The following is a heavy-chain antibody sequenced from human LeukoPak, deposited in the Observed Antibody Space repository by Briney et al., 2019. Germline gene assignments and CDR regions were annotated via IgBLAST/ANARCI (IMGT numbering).Heavy chain of an antibody. CDR1: GGSFSGYY. CDR2: IYYSGST. Sequence: PSETLSLTCAVYGGSFSGYYWSWIRQHPGKGLEWIGNIYYSGSTYYNPSLKSRVTISLDTSKNQFSLELSSVTAADTAVYFCASGSNVDTAMGFRDYWGQGTLVTVSS. V-gene: IGHV4-31*11. D-gene: IGHD5-18*01. CDR3: ASGSNVDTAMGFRDY. J-gene: IGHJ4*02.